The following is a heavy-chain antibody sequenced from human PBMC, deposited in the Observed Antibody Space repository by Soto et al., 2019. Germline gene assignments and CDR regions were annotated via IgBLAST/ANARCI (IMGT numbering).Heavy chain of an antibody. V-gene: IGHV2-5*02. J-gene: IGHJ3*01. D-gene: IGHD3-3*01. CDR2: IFWDDDK. CDR3: ERRRVYYIPLGEPSAIGDDFDV. Sequence: QITLTETGPTLVKPTQTLTLTCTFSGFSLTATGEGVGWIRQPPGKALEWLGVIFWDDDKRYSPSLRGRLTVTKDTSKNQVVLSLTNMGPVDTATYYCERRRVYYIPLGEPSAIGDDFDVWGQGTLVTVSA. CDR1: GFSLTATGEG.